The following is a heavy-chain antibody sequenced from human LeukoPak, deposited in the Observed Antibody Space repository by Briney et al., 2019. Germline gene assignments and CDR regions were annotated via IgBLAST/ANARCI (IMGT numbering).Heavy chain of an antibody. CDR1: GFTFSNYV. J-gene: IGHJ4*02. CDR3: ADDSGY. D-gene: IGHD3-10*01. Sequence: PGGSLRLSCAASGFTFSNYVLTWVRQTPGKGLEWVSAISGSGGTTYYADSVKGRFTISRDNSKSTLYLQMHSLRVEDTAVYYCADDSGYWGQGTLVTVSS. CDR2: ISGSGGTT. V-gene: IGHV3-23*01.